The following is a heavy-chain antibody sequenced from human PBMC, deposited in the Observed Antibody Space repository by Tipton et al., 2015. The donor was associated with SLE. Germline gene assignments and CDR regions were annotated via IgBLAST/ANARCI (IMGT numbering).Heavy chain of an antibody. CDR3: ARRGVVSRFDP. Sequence: TLSLTCSVSAYSIDSGYYWGWIRQPPGKGLEWIGSIHHSGSTYSNPSLKRRVSISVDTSKNQCFLKLNSVTAADTAVYYCARRGVVSRFDPWGQGTLVTVSS. CDR1: AYSIDSGYY. J-gene: IGHJ5*02. V-gene: IGHV4-38-2*02. D-gene: IGHD2-8*02. CDR2: IHHSGST.